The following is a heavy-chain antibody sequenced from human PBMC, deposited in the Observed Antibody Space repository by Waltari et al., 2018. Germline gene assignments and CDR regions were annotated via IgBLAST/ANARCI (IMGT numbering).Heavy chain of an antibody. J-gene: IGHJ5*02. V-gene: IGHV4-31*03. CDR3: ATNHYGTGKGWFDP. CDR2: IYYTGRT. Sequence: QVQLQESGPGLVKASETLSLTCTVSGGSISSGCSYWSWIRQHPGKGLEWIWYIYYTGRTDYNPSLKSRVSISVETSKNQFSLKLSSVTAADTAVYYCATNHYGTGKGWFDPWGQGTPVTVSS. CDR1: GGSISSGCSY. D-gene: IGHD3-10*01.